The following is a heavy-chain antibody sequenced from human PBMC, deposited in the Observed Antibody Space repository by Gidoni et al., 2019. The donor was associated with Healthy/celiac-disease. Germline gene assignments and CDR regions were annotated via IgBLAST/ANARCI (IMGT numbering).Heavy chain of an antibody. J-gene: IGHJ4*02. CDR2: INHSGST. CDR1: GGSFSGYS. D-gene: IGHD6-13*01. V-gene: IGHV4-34*01. CDR3: ARSTGVQGPAAGRIDY. Sequence: QVQLQQWGAGLLKPSETLSLTCAVYGGSFSGYSWSWIRQPPGKGLEWIGEINHSGSTNYNPSLKSRVTISVDTSKNQFSLKLSSVTAADTAVYYCARSTGVQGPAAGRIDYWGQGTLVTVSS.